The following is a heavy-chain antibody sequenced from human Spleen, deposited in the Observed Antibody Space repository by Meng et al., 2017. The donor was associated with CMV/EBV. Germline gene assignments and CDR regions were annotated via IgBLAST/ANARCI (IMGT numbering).Heavy chain of an antibody. J-gene: IGHJ4*02. CDR2: INHSGST. Sequence: QMQLQLGRGGLLKPSETLSLTCAVDGGSFSGYSWSLIRQPPGKGLEWIGEINHSGSTNYTPSLKSRVTISVDTSKNQFSLKLSSVTAADTAVYYCAGGIGYSYGNGDYWGQGTLVTVSS. CDR3: AGGIGYSYGNGDY. CDR1: GGSFSGYS. D-gene: IGHD5-18*01. V-gene: IGHV4-34*01.